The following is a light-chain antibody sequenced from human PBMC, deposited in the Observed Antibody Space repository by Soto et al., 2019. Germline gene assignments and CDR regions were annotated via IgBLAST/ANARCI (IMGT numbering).Light chain of an antibody. Sequence: SSELTQPPSVSVSPGQTASITCSGDKLGDKYACWYQQKPGQSPVLVIYQNSKRPSGIPERFSGSNSGNTATLTISGTQAMDEADYDCQAWGSSTVVFGGGTKLTVL. J-gene: IGLJ2*01. CDR2: QNS. CDR1: KLGDKY. V-gene: IGLV3-1*01. CDR3: QAWGSSTVV.